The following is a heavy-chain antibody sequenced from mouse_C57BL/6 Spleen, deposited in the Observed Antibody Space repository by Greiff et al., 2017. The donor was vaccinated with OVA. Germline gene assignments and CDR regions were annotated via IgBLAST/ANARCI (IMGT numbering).Heavy chain of an antibody. V-gene: IGHV1-61*01. Sequence: QVQLQQPGAELVRPGSSVKLSCKASGYTFTSYWMDWVKQRPGQGLEWIGNIYPSDSETPYNQKFKDKATLTVDKSSSTAYMQLSSLTSEDSAVYYCARHDYSNYVLFAYWGQGTLVTVSA. J-gene: IGHJ3*01. CDR1: GYTFTSYW. CDR2: IYPSDSET. D-gene: IGHD2-5*01. CDR3: ARHDYSNYVLFAY.